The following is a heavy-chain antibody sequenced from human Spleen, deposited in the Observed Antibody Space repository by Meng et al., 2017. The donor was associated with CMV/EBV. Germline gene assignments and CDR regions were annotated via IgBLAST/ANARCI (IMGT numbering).Heavy chain of an antibody. D-gene: IGHD2-2*02. Sequence: ASVKVSCKASGYRFTDHYFHWVRQAPGQGLEWMGWISAYNGNTNYAQKLQGRVTMTTDTSTSTAYMELRSLRSDDTAVYYCARDQLGYCSSTSCYNFQHWGQGTLVTVSS. CDR3: ARDQLGYCSSTSCYNFQH. CDR1: GYRFTDHY. J-gene: IGHJ1*01. CDR2: ISAYNGNT. V-gene: IGHV1-18*04.